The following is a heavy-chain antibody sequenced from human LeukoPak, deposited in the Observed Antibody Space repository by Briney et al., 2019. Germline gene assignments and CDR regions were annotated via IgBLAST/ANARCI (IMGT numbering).Heavy chain of an antibody. V-gene: IGHV1-18*01. CDR3: AREVVYYYDSSGYFDY. D-gene: IGHD3-22*01. J-gene: IGHJ4*02. CDR1: GYTFTSYG. Sequence: ASVKVSCKASGYTFTSYGISWVRQAPRQGLEWMGWISAYNGNTNYAQKLQGRVTMTTDTSTSTAYMELRSLRSDDTAVYYCAREVVYYYDSSGYFDYWGQGTLVTVSS. CDR2: ISAYNGNT.